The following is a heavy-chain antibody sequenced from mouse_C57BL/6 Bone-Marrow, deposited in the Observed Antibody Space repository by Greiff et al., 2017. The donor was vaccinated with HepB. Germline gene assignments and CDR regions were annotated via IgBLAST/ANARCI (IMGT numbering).Heavy chain of an antibody. V-gene: IGHV1-64*01. CDR1: GYTFTSYW. Sequence: QVQLKQPGAELVKPGASVKLSCKASGYTFTSYWMHWVKQRPGQGLEWIGMIHPNSGSTNYNEKFKSKATLTVDKSSSTAYMELRSLTSEDSAVYFCARREGYYGREYFDVWGTGTTVTVSS. CDR2: IHPNSGST. CDR3: ARREGYYGREYFDV. J-gene: IGHJ1*03. D-gene: IGHD1-1*01.